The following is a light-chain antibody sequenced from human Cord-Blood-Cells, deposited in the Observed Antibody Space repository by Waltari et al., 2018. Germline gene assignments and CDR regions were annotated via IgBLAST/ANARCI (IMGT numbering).Light chain of an antibody. Sequence: QSALTQPASVSGSPGQSITISCTGTSSDVGGYNYVSWYQQHPGKAPKLMIYDVSNRPSGVSNLFPGSKSGNTAARTISGLQAEDEADYYCSSYTSSSTLVFGGGTKLTVL. V-gene: IGLV2-14*01. CDR3: SSYTSSSTLV. CDR1: SSDVGGYNY. J-gene: IGLJ3*02. CDR2: DVS.